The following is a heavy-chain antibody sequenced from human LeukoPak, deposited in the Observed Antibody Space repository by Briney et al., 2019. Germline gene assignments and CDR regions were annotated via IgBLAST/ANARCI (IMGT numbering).Heavy chain of an antibody. CDR3: ARRSDYYGSGSYSFLFDY. D-gene: IGHD3-10*01. J-gene: IGHJ4*02. CDR1: GGSISNGDYY. Sequence: SETLSLTCTVSGGSISNGDYYWSWIRQPPGKGLEWIGYIYYSGSTYYNPFLRSRVTISIDTSKNQFSLKLRTVTVADTAVYYCARRSDYYGSGSYSFLFDYWGQGALVTVSS. CDR2: IYYSGST. V-gene: IGHV4-30-4*01.